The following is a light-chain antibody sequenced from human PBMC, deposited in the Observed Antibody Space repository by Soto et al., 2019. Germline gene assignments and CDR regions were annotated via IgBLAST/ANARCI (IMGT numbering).Light chain of an antibody. CDR2: GAS. V-gene: IGKV3-20*01. J-gene: IGKJ1*01. CDR1: QTVSSSK. CDR3: QQYGSSPRT. Sequence: EIGLTQSPGTLSLSPGERATLSCRASQTVSSSKLAWYQQKPGQAPKVLISGASSRATGIPDRFGGSGSGTDFTLTISRLEPEDFAVYYCQQYGSSPRTFDQGTKVEIK.